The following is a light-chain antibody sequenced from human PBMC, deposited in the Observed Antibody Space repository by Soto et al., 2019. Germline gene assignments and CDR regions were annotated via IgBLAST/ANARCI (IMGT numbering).Light chain of an antibody. Sequence: EIVLTQSPGTLSLSPGERATLSCRASQSVFSNYLAWYQQKPGQAPRVLIHDASTRATGIPDRCSGSGSGTEFTLTISRLEPEDFAAYYCQQYGNSPRVTFGQGTRLEIK. CDR2: DAS. CDR1: QSVFSNY. V-gene: IGKV3-20*01. J-gene: IGKJ5*01. CDR3: QQYGNSPRVT.